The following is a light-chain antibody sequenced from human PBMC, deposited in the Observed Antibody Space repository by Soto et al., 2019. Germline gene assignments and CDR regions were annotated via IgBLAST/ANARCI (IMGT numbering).Light chain of an antibody. CDR1: QSIGLA. J-gene: IGKJ5*01. CDR3: QQRSNLVS. CDR2: DAS. V-gene: IGKV3-11*01. Sequence: EIVLTQSPATLSLSPGERATLSCRASQSIGLAIAWYQHKPGQAPRLLIFDASTRATGIPARFSGSGSGTDFTLTISSLEPEDFAVYYCQQRSNLVSFGPGTRLE.